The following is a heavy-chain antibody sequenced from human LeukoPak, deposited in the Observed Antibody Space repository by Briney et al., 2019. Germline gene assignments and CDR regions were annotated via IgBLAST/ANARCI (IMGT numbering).Heavy chain of an antibody. CDR3: ARSGSYSYGHDAFDI. V-gene: IGHV3-64*01. CDR1: GFTFGSYA. CDR2: ISSNGGST. J-gene: IGHJ3*02. Sequence: PGGSLRLSCAASGFTFGSYAMHWVRQAPGKGLEYVSAISSNGGSTYYANSVKGRFTISRDNSKNTLYLQMGSLRAEDMAVYYCARSGSYSYGHDAFDIWGQGTMVTVSS. D-gene: IGHD5-18*01.